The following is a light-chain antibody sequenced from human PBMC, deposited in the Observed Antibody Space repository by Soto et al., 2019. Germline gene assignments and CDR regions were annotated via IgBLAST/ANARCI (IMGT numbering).Light chain of an antibody. Sequence: QSALSQPASVSLSPGQSITISCTGINSGVVNYEYVSWYQQFPDKAPKLIIYEGRERPSGVSDRFSGSKSDNAASLTISALQTEDEAEYFCLSYGKVFGTGTKVTVL. CDR1: NSGVVNYEY. V-gene: IGLV2-23*01. CDR2: EGR. CDR3: LSYGKV. J-gene: IGLJ1*01.